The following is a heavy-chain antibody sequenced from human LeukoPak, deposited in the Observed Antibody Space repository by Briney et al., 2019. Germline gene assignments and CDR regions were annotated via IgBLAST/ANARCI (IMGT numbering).Heavy chain of an antibody. J-gene: IGHJ4*02. CDR1: AASISSYY. CDR2: IYTSVST. V-gene: IGHV4-4*07. CDR3: ARDVPSTGSYQGPFDY. D-gene: IGHD1-26*01. Sequence: SETLSLTCTVSAASISSYYWSWLRQPAGKGLEWIWRIYTSVSTNYNPSLKSRVTMSVDTSKNQFSLKVSSVTAADTAVYYCARDVPSTGSYQGPFDYWGQGTLVTVSS.